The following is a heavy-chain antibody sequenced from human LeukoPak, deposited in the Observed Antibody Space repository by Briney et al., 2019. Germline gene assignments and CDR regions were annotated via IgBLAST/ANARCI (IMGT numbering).Heavy chain of an antibody. Sequence: GGSLRLSCAASGFILSHYGLHWVRQAPGKGLEWVAVISNDGSEKYYVDSVKGRFTVSRDDSKNTLYLQMSRLRAEDTAVYYCARDYYYDSSGYYYPLGNYFDYWGQGTLVTVSS. V-gene: IGHV3-30*03. CDR3: ARDYYYDSSGYYYPLGNYFDY. D-gene: IGHD3-22*01. J-gene: IGHJ4*02. CDR2: ISNDGSEK. CDR1: GFILSHYG.